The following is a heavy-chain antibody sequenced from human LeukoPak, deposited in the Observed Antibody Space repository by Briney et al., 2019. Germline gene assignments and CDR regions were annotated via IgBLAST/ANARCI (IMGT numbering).Heavy chain of an antibody. D-gene: IGHD3-22*01. V-gene: IGHV3-9*01. CDR3: AKAHYYDSSGSPYFDY. Sequence: PGGSLRLSCAASGFTFDDYAMHWVRQAPGKGLEWVSGISWRSGSIGYADSVKGRFTISRDNAKNSLYLQMNSLRAEDTALYYCAKAHYYDSSGSPYFDYWGQGTLVTVSS. CDR2: ISWRSGSI. CDR1: GFTFDDYA. J-gene: IGHJ4*02.